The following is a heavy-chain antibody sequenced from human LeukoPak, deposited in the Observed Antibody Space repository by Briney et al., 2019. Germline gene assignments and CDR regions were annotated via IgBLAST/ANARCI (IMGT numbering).Heavy chain of an antibody. D-gene: IGHD2-15*01. V-gene: IGHV4-61*02. CDR3: ARDSPPAYCSGGSCYFDY. CDR1: GGSISSNSYY. CDR2: IYTSGGT. J-gene: IGHJ4*02. Sequence: SQTLSLTCTVSGGSISSNSYYWSWIRQPAGKGLEWIGRIYTSGGTDYNPSLKSRVTISKDTSKNEFSLKLSSVTAADTAVYYCARDSPPAYCSGGSCYFDYWGRGTLVTVSS.